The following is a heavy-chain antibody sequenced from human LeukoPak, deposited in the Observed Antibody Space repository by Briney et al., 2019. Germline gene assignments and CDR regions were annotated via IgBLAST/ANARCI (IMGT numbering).Heavy chain of an antibody. V-gene: IGHV3-23*01. D-gene: IGHD3-22*01. Sequence: GGSLRLSCAASGFTFSSYAMSWVRQAPGKGLEWVSSISVSGDSTYYADSVKGRFTISRDNSKSTLYLQMNSLRAEDTAVYYCARMGGYASYFDYWGQGTLVTVSS. CDR3: ARMGGYASYFDY. CDR2: ISVSGDST. J-gene: IGHJ4*02. CDR1: GFTFSSYA.